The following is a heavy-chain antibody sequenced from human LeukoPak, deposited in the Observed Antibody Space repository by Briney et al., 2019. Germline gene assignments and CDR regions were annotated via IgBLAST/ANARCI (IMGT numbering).Heavy chain of an antibody. CDR3: ARDRAYYYDSSGYYPHDAFDI. CDR2: IYYSGST. V-gene: IGHV4-39*02. D-gene: IGHD3-22*01. J-gene: IGHJ3*02. CDR1: GGSISNSNYY. Sequence: SETLSLTCTVSGGSISNSNYYWGWIRQPPGKGLEWIGNIYYSGSTYYNPSLRSRVTISVDTSKNQFSLKLSSVTAADTAVYYCARDRAYYYDSSGYYPHDAFDIWGQGTMVTVSS.